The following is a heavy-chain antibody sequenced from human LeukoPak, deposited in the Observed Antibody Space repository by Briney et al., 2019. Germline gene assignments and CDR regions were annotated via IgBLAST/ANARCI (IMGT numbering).Heavy chain of an antibody. CDR1: GYTFTSYY. CDR2: INPSGGST. V-gene: IGHV1-46*01. CDR3: AGISYQLRGFDY. J-gene: IGHJ4*02. Sequence: ASVKVSCKASGYTFTSYYMHWVRQAPGQGLEWMGIINPSGGSTSYAQKFQGRVTMTRDMSTSTVYMELSSLRSEDTAVYYCAGISYQLRGFDYWGQGTLVTVSS. D-gene: IGHD2-2*01.